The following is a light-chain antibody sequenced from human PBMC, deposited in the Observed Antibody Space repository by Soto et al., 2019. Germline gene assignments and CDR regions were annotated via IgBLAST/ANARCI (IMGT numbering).Light chain of an antibody. Sequence: DIQLTQSPPTLSASVGDRVTITCRASQSIRYYLAWYQQMPGKAPKLLIYGASSLQSRVPSRFSGSGSGTEFALTISSLQPDDFATYFCQHHNSYSQTFCQGTKVEI. V-gene: IGKV1-5*01. CDR3: QHHNSYSQT. CDR2: GAS. CDR1: QSIRYY. J-gene: IGKJ1*01.